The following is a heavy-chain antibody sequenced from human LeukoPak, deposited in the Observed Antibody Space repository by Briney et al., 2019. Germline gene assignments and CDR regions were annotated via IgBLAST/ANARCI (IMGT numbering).Heavy chain of an antibody. CDR2: ITPNLAIT. CDR1: GGTFSSYS. J-gene: IGHJ4*02. D-gene: IGHD2-2*01. V-gene: IGHV1-69*04. Sequence: ASVKVSGKASGGTFSSYSISWVRQAPGQGPEWLGRITPNLAITDYAQKFRGRVTLTADKSTSTVYMELGSLTSEDTAAYYCARDSALRCSSTSCYFDYWGQGTLVTVSS. CDR3: ARDSALRCSSTSCYFDY.